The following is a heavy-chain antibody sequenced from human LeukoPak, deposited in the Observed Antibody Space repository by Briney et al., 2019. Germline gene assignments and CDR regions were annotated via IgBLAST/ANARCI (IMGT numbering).Heavy chain of an antibody. Sequence: GGSLRLSCAASGFTFSSYAMSWVREAPGKGLEWVSAISGSGGSTYYTDSVKGRFTISRDNSKNTLYLQMNSLRAEDTAVYYCAKLPYSSSSVSYFDYWGQGTLVTVSS. D-gene: IGHD6-6*01. CDR2: ISGSGGST. CDR1: GFTFSSYA. J-gene: IGHJ4*02. CDR3: AKLPYSSSSVSYFDY. V-gene: IGHV3-23*01.